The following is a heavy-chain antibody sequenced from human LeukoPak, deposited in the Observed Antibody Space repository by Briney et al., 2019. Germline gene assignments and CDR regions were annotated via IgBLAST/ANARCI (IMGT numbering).Heavy chain of an antibody. V-gene: IGHV3-74*01. J-gene: IGHJ4*02. Sequence: PGGSLRLSCAASGFTLSSYWMHWVRQAPGKGLVWVSRINSDGGSTSYADSVKGRFTISRDNAKNTLYLQMNSLRAEDTAVYYCARDSEYSSSSPPFDYWGQGTLVTVSS. D-gene: IGHD6-6*01. CDR1: GFTLSSYW. CDR2: INSDGGST. CDR3: ARDSEYSSSSPPFDY.